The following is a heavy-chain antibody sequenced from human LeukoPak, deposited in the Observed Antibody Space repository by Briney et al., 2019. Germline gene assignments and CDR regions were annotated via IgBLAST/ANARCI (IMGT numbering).Heavy chain of an antibody. V-gene: IGHV4-39*07. CDR1: GGSISSSSYY. CDR2: IYYSGST. CDR3: ARRDYDILTGYYSNDY. D-gene: IGHD3-9*01. Sequence: SETLSLTCTVSGGSISSSSYYWGWIRQPPGKGLEWIGSIYYSGSTYYNPSLKSRVTISVDTSKNQFSLKLSSVTAADTAVYYCARRDYDILTGYYSNDYWGQGTLVTVSS. J-gene: IGHJ4*02.